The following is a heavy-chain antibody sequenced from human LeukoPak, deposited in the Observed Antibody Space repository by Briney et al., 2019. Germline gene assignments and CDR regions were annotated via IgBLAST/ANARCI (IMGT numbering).Heavy chain of an antibody. CDR1: GYTFVTYG. CDR3: TRASFDH. CDR2: ISTYNGNT. V-gene: IGHV1-18*01. Sequence: ASVKVSCKASGYTFVTYGINRVRQAPGQRPEWMGWISTYNGNTKYALKFQDRVTLTRDTSTTTAYMELRSLTSDDRAVYYCTRASFDHWGQGTLVIVSS. J-gene: IGHJ4*02.